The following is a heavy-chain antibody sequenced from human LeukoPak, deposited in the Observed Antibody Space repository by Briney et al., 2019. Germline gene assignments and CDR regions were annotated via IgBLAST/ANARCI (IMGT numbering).Heavy chain of an antibody. Sequence: PSETLSLTCAVYGGSFSGYYWSWIRQPPGKGLGWIGSIYYSGSTYYNPSLKSRVTISVDTSKNQFSLKLSSVTAADTAVYYCARLKAMATTAYFDYWGQGTLVTVSS. CDR1: GGSFSGYY. V-gene: IGHV4-34*01. J-gene: IGHJ4*02. D-gene: IGHD5-24*01. CDR2: IYYSGST. CDR3: ARLKAMATTAYFDY.